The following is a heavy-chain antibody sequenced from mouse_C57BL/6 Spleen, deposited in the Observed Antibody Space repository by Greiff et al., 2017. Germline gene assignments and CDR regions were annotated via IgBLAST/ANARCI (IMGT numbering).Heavy chain of an antibody. CDR1: GFNIKDDY. V-gene: IGHV14-4*01. J-gene: IGHJ2*01. D-gene: IGHD2-3*01. CDR2: IDPENGDT. CDR3: TTYDGYYY. Sequence: VQLKQSGAELVRPGASVKLSCTASGFNIKDDYMHWVKQRPEQGLEWIGWIDPENGDTEYASKFQGKATITADTSSNTAYLQLSSLTSEDTAVYYCTTYDGYYYWGQGTTLTVSS.